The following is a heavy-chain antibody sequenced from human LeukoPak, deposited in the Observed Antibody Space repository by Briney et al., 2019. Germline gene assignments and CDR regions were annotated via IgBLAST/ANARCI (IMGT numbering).Heavy chain of an antibody. CDR3: ARDSSGTTFDY. CDR1: GFTFSNAS. CDR2: IKSKTDGGTT. V-gene: IGHV3-15*01. J-gene: IGHJ4*02. Sequence: GGSLRLSCAASGFTFSNASMSWVRQAPGKGLEWVGRIKSKTDGGTTDYAAPVKGRFTISRDDSKNTLYLQMNSLRAEDTAVYYCARDSSGTTFDYWGQGTLVTVSS. D-gene: IGHD1-7*01.